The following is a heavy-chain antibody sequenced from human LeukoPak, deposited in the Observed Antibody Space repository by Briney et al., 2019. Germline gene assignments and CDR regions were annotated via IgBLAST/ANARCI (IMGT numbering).Heavy chain of an antibody. V-gene: IGHV1-24*01. CDR2: FDPEDGET. CDR1: GYTLTELS. CDR3: AIRPSGSPYYGMDV. D-gene: IGHD1-26*01. Sequence: GASVKVSCKVSGYTLTELSMHWVRQAPGKGLEWMGGFDPEDGETIYAQKFQGRVTMTEDTSTDTAYMELSSLRSEDTAVYYCAIRPSGSPYYGMDVWGQGTTVTVSS. J-gene: IGHJ6*02.